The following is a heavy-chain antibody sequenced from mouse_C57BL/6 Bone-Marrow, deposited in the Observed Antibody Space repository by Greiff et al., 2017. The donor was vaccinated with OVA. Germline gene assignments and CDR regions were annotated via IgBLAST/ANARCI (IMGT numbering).Heavy chain of an antibody. CDR3: ARDLLWEDY. V-gene: IGHV1-19*01. D-gene: IGHD2-1*01. CDR2: INPYNGGT. CDR1: GYTFTDYY. J-gene: IGHJ2*01. Sequence: EVQLVESGPVLVKPGASVKMSCKASGYTFTDYYMNWVKQSHGKSLEWIGVINPYNGGTSYNQKFKGKATLTVDKSSSTAYMELNSLTSEDSAVYYCARDLLWEDYWGQGTTLTVSS.